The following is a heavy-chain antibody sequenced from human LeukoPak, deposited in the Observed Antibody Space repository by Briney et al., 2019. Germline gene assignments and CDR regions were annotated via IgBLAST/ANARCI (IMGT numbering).Heavy chain of an antibody. CDR1: GGSISSSSYY. CDR2: IYYSGNT. J-gene: IGHJ5*02. CDR3: AGGRLYGSGVYKWFDP. D-gene: IGHD3-10*01. V-gene: IGHV4-39*07. Sequence: SETLSLTCTVSGGSISSSSYYWGWIRQPPGKGLEWFGSIYYSGNTYYNPSLKSRVTISVDTSKNQFSLKLSSVTAEDTAVYYCAGGRLYGSGVYKWFDPWGQGTLVTVSS.